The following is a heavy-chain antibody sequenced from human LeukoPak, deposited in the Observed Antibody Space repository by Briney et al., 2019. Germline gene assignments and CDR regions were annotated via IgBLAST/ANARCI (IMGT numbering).Heavy chain of an antibody. J-gene: IGHJ5*02. CDR1: GGTFSSYA. D-gene: IGHD6-19*01. CDR3: ARNPIAVAGWFDP. V-gene: IGHV1-69*13. Sequence: ASVKVSCKASGGTFSSYAISWVRQAPGQGLEWMGGIIPIFGTANYAQKFQGRVTITADESTSTAYMELSSLRSEDTAVYYSARNPIAVAGWFDPWGQGTLVTVSS. CDR2: IIPIFGTA.